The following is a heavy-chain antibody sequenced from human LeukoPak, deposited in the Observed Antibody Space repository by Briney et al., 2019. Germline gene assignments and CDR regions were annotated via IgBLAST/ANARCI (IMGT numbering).Heavy chain of an antibody. Sequence: GASVKVSCKASGYTFTSYYMHWVRQAPGQGLEWMGIINPSGGSTSYAQKFQGRVTMTRDTSTSTVYMELSSLRSEDTAVYYCAGTYYYDSSGYRPFDYWGQGTLVTVSS. V-gene: IGHV1-46*01. J-gene: IGHJ4*02. D-gene: IGHD3-22*01. CDR3: AGTYYYDSSGYRPFDY. CDR1: GYTFTSYY. CDR2: INPSGGST.